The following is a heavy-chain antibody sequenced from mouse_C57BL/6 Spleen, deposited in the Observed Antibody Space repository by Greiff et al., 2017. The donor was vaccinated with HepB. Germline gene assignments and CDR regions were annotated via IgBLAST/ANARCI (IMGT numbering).Heavy chain of an antibody. Sequence: EVHLVESGPGLVKPSQSLSLTCSVTGYSITSGYYWNWIRQFPGNKLEWMGYISYDGSNNYNPSLKNRISITRDTSKNQFFLKLNSVTTEDTATYYCAREGGYAAWFAYWGQGTLVTVSA. CDR1: GYSITSGYY. CDR2: ISYDGSN. CDR3: AREGGYAAWFAY. V-gene: IGHV3-6*01. J-gene: IGHJ3*01. D-gene: IGHD2-2*01.